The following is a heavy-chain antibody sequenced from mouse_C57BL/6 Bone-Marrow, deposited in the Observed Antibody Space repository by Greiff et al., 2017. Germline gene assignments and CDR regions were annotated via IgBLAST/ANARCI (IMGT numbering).Heavy chain of an antibody. D-gene: IGHD1-2*01. CDR3: TGYYGTWCAY. V-gene: IGHV1-15*01. Sequence: QVQLQQSGAELVRPGASVTLSCKASGYTFTDYEMHWVKQTPVHGLEWIGAIDPETGGTAYNQKFKGKAILTADKSSSSAYMELRSLTSEDSAVYYCTGYYGTWCAYWGQGTLVTVSA. CDR2: IDPETGGT. CDR1: GYTFTDYE. J-gene: IGHJ3*01.